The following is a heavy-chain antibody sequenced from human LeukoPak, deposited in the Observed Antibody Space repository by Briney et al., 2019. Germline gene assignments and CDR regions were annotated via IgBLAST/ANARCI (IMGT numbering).Heavy chain of an antibody. J-gene: IGHJ4*02. Sequence: GGSLRLSCATSGFTFSNYGMHWVRQAPGKGLEWVAVISYDGSNKYYADSVKGRFTITRDNSKNTLYLQMNSLRPEDAAVYYCPNLPLWGPGTLVTLS. CDR2: ISYDGSNK. CDR3: PNLPL. CDR1: GFTFSNYG. V-gene: IGHV3-30*18.